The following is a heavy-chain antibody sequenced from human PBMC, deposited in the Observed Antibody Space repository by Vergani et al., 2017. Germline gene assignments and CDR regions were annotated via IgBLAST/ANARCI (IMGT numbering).Heavy chain of an antibody. V-gene: IGHV3-9*01. J-gene: IGHJ4*02. Sequence: EVQLVESGGGLVQPGRSLRLSCAASGFTFDDYAMHWVRQAPGKGLEWVSGISWNSGSIGYADSVKGRFTISRDNAKNSLYLQRNSLRAEDTALYYCAKSAVPALYHFDYWGQGTLVTVS. CDR3: AKSAVPALYHFDY. CDR1: GFTFDDYA. CDR2: ISWNSGSI. D-gene: IGHD2-2*01.